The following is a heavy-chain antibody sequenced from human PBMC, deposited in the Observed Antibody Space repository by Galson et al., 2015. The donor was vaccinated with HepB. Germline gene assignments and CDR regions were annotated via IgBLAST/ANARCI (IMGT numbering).Heavy chain of an antibody. CDR1: GFTFSSYE. CDR3: ARWGHGDSYYYYYYGMDV. Sequence: SLRLSCAASGFTFSSYEMNWVRQAPGKGLEWVSYISSSGSTIYYADSVKGRFTISRDNAKNSLYLQMNSLRAEDTAVYYCARWGHGDSYYYYYYGMDVWGQGTTVTVSS. J-gene: IGHJ6*02. D-gene: IGHD4-17*01. V-gene: IGHV3-48*03. CDR2: ISSSGSTI.